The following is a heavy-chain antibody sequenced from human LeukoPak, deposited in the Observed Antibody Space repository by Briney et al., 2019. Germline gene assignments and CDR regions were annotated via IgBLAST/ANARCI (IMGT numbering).Heavy chain of an antibody. Sequence: GGSLRLSCAASGFTFDDYGMSWVRQAPGKGLEWVSGINWNGGSTGYADSVKGRFTISRDNAKNSLYLQMNSLRAEDTALYYCARDYYGSGADLLFDPWGQGTLVTVSS. J-gene: IGHJ5*02. CDR1: GFTFDDYG. CDR2: INWNGGST. V-gene: IGHV3-20*04. CDR3: ARDYYGSGADLLFDP. D-gene: IGHD3-10*01.